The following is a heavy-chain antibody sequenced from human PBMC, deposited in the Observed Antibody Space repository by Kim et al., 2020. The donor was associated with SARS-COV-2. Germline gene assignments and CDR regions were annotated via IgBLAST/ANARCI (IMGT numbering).Heavy chain of an antibody. J-gene: IGHJ4*02. CDR2: IWYDGSNK. CDR3: ARDRGATGYFDY. D-gene: IGHD5-12*01. CDR1: GFTFSSYG. V-gene: IGHV3-33*01. Sequence: GGSLRLSCAASGFTFSSYGMHWVRQAPGKGLEWVAVIWYDGSNKYYADSVKGRFTISRDNYKNTLYLQMNSLRAEDTAVYYCARDRGATGYFDYWGQGTLVTVSS.